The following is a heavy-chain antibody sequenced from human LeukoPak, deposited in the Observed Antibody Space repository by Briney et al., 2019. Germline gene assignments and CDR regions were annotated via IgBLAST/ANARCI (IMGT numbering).Heavy chain of an antibody. CDR3: AKAGVKYSSSWSPFDY. D-gene: IGHD6-13*01. CDR2: ISGSGGST. Sequence: GGSLRLSCADSGFTFSSYAMSWVRQAPGKGLEWVSAISGSGGSTYYADSVKGRFTISRDNSKNTLYLQMNSLRAEDTAVYYCAKAGVKYSSSWSPFDYWGQGTLVTVSS. J-gene: IGHJ4*02. CDR1: GFTFSSYA. V-gene: IGHV3-23*01.